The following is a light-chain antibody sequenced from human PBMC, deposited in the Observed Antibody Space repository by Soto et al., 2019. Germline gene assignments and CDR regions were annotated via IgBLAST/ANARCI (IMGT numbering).Light chain of an antibody. J-gene: IGLJ1*01. V-gene: IGLV1-51*02. Sequence: VLTQPPSVSAAPRQKVSISCSGSSSNIGSNYVSWYQQVPGTAPKLLIYENDKRPSGIPDRFSGSKSGTSATLGISGLQTGDEADYYCGTWDSSLSAGVFGTGTKVTVL. CDR2: END. CDR1: SSNIGSNY. CDR3: GTWDSSLSAGV.